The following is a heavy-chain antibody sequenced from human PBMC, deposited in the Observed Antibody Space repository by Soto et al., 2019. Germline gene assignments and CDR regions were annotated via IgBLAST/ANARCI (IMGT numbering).Heavy chain of an antibody. CDR3: ARSEMTYNWND. J-gene: IGHJ4*02. V-gene: IGHV3-23*01. D-gene: IGHD1-1*01. Sequence: EVQLLESGGDLVQPGGSLRLACAASGFTFRGDAMRWVRQAPGKGLEWVSSISGSGEMTHYAESVKGRFTISRDNSKHTLYLQMESLRAEDTALYYCARSEMTYNWNDWGQGTLVTVAS. CDR1: GFTFRGDA. CDR2: ISGSGEMT.